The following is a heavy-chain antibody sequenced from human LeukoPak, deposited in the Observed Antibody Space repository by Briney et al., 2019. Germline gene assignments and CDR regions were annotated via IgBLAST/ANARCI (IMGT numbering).Heavy chain of an antibody. J-gene: IGHJ2*01. CDR3: ARGLNYYDSSGYHHWYFDL. V-gene: IGHV4-30-4*01. CDR1: GGSISSGDYY. CDR2: IYYSGST. D-gene: IGHD3-22*01. Sequence: SQTQSLTCTVSGGSISSGDYYCSWIRQPPGKGLEWIGYIYYSGSTYYNPSLKSRVTISVDTSKNQFSLKLSSVTAADTAVYYCARGLNYYDSSGYHHWYFDLWGRGTLVTVSS.